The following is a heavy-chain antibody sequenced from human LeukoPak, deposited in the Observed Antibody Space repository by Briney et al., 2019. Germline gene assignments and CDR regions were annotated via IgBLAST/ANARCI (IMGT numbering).Heavy chain of an antibody. CDR3: ARDKTTGDSYFDS. Sequence: GGSLRLSCAASGFTFSSYWMSWVRQAPGKGLEWVANIKQDGSDKFYVDSVKGRFIISRDNAKKSVHLQMNSLRAEDTAVYYCARDKTTGDSYFDSWGQGTLVTVSS. CDR1: GFTFSSYW. J-gene: IGHJ4*02. CDR2: IKQDGSDK. V-gene: IGHV3-7*01. D-gene: IGHD4-17*01.